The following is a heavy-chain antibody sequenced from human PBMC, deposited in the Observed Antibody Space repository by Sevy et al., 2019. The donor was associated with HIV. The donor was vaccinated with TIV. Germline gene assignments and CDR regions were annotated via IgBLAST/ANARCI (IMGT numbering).Heavy chain of an antibody. D-gene: IGHD2-21*02. J-gene: IGHJ5*02. CDR2: IHYTGST. CDR1: YGPISAYY. CDR3: ARAPPVRSGDDSLNWFDP. V-gene: IGHV4-59*12. Sequence: SETLSLTCSVSYGPISAYYWNWIRQSPGKGLEWIGSIHYTGSTDYNPSLKSRVTMSLDTSKNQFSLQLKSLTAADTALYYCARAPPVRSGDDSLNWFDPWVQGTLVTVSS.